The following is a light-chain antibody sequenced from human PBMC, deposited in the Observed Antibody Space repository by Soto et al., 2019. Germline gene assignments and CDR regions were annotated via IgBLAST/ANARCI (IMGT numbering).Light chain of an antibody. Sequence: QSVLTQPASVSGSPGQSITISCTGTSSDVGGYNYVSWYQQHPGKAPKLMIYEVSNRPSGVSNRFSGSKSGNTASLTISGLRAEDEADYYCSSYTSSSTPLYVFGTGTRSPS. J-gene: IGLJ1*01. CDR1: SSDVGGYNY. CDR3: SSYTSSSTPLYV. CDR2: EVS. V-gene: IGLV2-14*01.